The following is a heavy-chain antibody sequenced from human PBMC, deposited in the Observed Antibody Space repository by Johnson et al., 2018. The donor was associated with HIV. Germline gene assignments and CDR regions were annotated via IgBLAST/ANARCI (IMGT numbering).Heavy chain of an antibody. CDR3: AKDRSVAGLYDAFDI. V-gene: IGHV3-30*02. CDR1: GFTFSSYG. J-gene: IGHJ3*02. Sequence: QVQLVESGGGVVQPGESLRLSCVASGFTFSSYGMNWVRQAPGKGLEWVAFIRYDGSNKYYADSVRGRYTISRDNSKNTLYLQMKSLRAEDTAVYYCAKDRSVAGLYDAFDIWGQGTRVTVSS. CDR2: IRYDGSNK. D-gene: IGHD6-19*01.